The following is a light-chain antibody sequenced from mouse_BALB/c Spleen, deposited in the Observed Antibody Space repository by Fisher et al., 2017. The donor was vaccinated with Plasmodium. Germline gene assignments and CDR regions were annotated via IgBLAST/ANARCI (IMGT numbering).Light chain of an antibody. CDR2: RAN. CDR1: QDVNRY. V-gene: IGKV14-111*01. J-gene: IGKJ1*01. CDR3: LQYGEFPPT. Sequence: DIVLTQTPSSMYASLGERVTITCKASQDVNRYLTWFQQKPGKSPKTLIYRANRLVDGVPSWFSGSGSGQDYSLTISSLEYEDMGIYYCLQYGEFPPTFGGGTTLEIK.